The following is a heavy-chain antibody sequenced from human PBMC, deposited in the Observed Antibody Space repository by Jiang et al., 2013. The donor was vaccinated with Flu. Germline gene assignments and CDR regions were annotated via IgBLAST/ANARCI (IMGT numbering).Heavy chain of an antibody. D-gene: IGHD2-21*02. CDR2: IDPSDSYT. J-gene: IGHJ5*02. CDR1: GYSFTSYW. Sequence: CKGSGYSFTSYWISWVRQMPGKGLEWMGRIDPSDSYTNYSPSFQGHVTISADKSISTAYLQWSSLKASDTAMYYCARGIVVVTAIDNWFDPWGQGTLVTVSS. CDR3: ARGIVVVTAIDNWFDP. V-gene: IGHV5-10-1*01.